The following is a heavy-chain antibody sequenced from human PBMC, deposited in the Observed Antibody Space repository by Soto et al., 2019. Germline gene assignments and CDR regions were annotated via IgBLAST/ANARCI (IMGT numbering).Heavy chain of an antibody. CDR1: GYSFTSYW. D-gene: IGHD3-22*01. CDR3: TRPYDSSGYYYFHY. V-gene: IGHV5-51*01. CDR2: IYPGDSDT. Sequence: PGESLKISCKGSGYSFTSYWSGWVRQMPGKGLEWMGIIYPGDSDTRYSPSFQGQVTISADKSISTAYLQWSSLKASDTAMYYCTRPYDSSGYYYFHYWGQGTMVTVSS. J-gene: IGHJ4*02.